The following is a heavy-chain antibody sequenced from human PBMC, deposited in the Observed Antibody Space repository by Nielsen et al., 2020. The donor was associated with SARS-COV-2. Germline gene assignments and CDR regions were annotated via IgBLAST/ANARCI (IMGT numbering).Heavy chain of an antibody. Sequence: GGSLRLSCAASGFTFSSYSMNWVRQAPGKGLEWVSYISSSSSTIYYADSVKGRFTISRDNAKNSLYLQMNSLRDEDTAVYYCARDTGYNWNCEGWFDPWGQGTLVTVSS. CDR3: ARDTGYNWNCEGWFDP. CDR1: GFTFSSYS. CDR2: ISSSSSTI. D-gene: IGHD1-7*01. V-gene: IGHV3-48*02. J-gene: IGHJ5*02.